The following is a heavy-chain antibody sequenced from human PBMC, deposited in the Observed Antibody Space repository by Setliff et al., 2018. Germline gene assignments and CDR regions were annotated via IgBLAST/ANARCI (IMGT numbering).Heavy chain of an antibody. V-gene: IGHV4-34*01. J-gene: IGHJ4*02. CDR3: ARGRIQLWKYYFDY. CDR1: GGSFSGYY. CDR2: INHSGST. Sequence: PSETLSLTCAVYGGSFSGYYWSWIRQPPGKGLEWIGEINHSGSTNYNPSLKSRVTISVDTSKNQFSLKLRSVTAADTAVSYCARGRIQLWKYYFDYWGQGTLVTVSS. D-gene: IGHD5-18*01.